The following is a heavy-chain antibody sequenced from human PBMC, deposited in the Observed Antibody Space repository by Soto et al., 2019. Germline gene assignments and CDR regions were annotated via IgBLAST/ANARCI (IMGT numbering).Heavy chain of an antibody. V-gene: IGHV3-66*01. Sequence: EVQLVESGGGLVQPGGSLRLSCAASGFTVSSNYMSWVRQAPGKGLAWVSVIYSGGSTYYADSVKGRFTISRDNSKNTLYLQMNSLRAEDTAVYYCARYISSENAFDIWGQGTMVTVSS. CDR1: GFTVSSNY. CDR2: IYSGGST. D-gene: IGHD6-19*01. J-gene: IGHJ3*02. CDR3: ARYISSENAFDI.